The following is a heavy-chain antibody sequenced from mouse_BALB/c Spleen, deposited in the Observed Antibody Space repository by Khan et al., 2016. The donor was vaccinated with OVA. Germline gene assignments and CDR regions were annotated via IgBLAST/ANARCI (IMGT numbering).Heavy chain of an antibody. CDR1: GYTFINYW. CDR3: ARRGLRWDFDY. J-gene: IGHJ2*01. Sequence: QIQLVQSGAELAKPGASVKMSCKASGYTFINYWILWVKQRPGQGLEWIGYINPSTGYTEYNQNFKDKATLTADKSSTTAYMQLSSLKSEDSAVYYCARRGLRWDFDYWGQGTMLTVSS. CDR2: INPSTGYT. D-gene: IGHD1-1*01. V-gene: IGHV1-7*01.